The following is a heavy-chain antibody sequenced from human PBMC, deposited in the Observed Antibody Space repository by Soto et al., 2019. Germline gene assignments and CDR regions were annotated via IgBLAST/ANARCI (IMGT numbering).Heavy chain of an antibody. Sequence: GGSLRLSCAASGFTFSSYAMSWVRQAPGKGLEWVSAISGSGGSTYYADSVKGRFTISRDNSKNTLYLQMNSLRAEDTAVYYCAKVKGKYCSGGSCYPFDYWGQGTLVTVSS. D-gene: IGHD2-15*01. J-gene: IGHJ4*02. V-gene: IGHV3-23*01. CDR3: AKVKGKYCSGGSCYPFDY. CDR2: ISGSGGST. CDR1: GFTFSSYA.